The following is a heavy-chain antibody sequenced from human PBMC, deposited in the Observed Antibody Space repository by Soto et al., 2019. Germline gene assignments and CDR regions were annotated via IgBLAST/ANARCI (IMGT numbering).Heavy chain of an antibody. CDR3: ARGYYDSSGYQVDAFDI. V-gene: IGHV4-4*07. CDR1: GGSISSYY. D-gene: IGHD3-22*01. Sequence: SETLSLTCTVSGGSISSYYWSWIRQPAGKGLEWIGRIYTSGSTNYNPSLKSRVTMSVDTSKNQFSLKLSSVTAADTAVYYCARGYYDSSGYQVDAFDIWAQGTIVPVSS. CDR2: IYTSGST. J-gene: IGHJ3*02.